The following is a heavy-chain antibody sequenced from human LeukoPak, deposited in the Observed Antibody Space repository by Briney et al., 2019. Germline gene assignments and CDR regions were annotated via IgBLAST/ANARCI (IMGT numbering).Heavy chain of an antibody. CDR1: GFTFSDYW. CDR3: ARSRSSSLDY. V-gene: IGHV3-74*01. Sequence: GTSLRLSCAASGFTFSDYWIHWVRQAPGKGPVWVSRINSDGSSTSYADSVKGRFTISRDNAKNTLYLQMNNLSAEDTAVYYCARSRSSSLDYWGQGTLVIVSS. J-gene: IGHJ4*02. CDR2: INSDGSST. D-gene: IGHD6-6*01.